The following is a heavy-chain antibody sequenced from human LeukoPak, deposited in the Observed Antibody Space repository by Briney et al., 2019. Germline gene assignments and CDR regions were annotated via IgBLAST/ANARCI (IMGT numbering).Heavy chain of an antibody. CDR1: GFSFSNYN. CDR3: AKDPTYYYDSSGYYYVPYYFDY. V-gene: IGHV3-21*04. J-gene: IGHJ4*02. Sequence: GGSLRLSCIASGFSFSNYNINWVRQAPGKGLEWVSSISGSSSHIHYGDSVKGRFTVSRDNAKSSLYLQMNSLRAEDTAVYYCAKDPTYYYDSSGYYYVPYYFDYWGQGTLVTVSS. CDR2: ISGSSSHI. D-gene: IGHD3-22*01.